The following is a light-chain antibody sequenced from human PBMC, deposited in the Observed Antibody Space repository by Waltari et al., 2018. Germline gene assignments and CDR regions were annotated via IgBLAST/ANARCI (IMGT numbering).Light chain of an antibody. CDR3: CSFAGYGIYV. J-gene: IGLJ1*01. V-gene: IGLV2-23*02. CDR1: NSNVDILHL. Sequence: QSALTQPASVSVSPGQSITISCTAVNSNVDILHLVSWYQHHPGRNPRLLIYEISQRPSGISNRFSGSKSGNTASLTISGLQPEDEADYFCCSFAGYGIYVFGSGTQVSVL. CDR2: EIS.